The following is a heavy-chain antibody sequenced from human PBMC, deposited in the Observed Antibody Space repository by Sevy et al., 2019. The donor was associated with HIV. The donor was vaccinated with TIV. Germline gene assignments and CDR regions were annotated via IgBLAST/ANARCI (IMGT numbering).Heavy chain of an antibody. CDR2: IYDSGSN. CDR3: AVRKPNSRSMNYYYYYMDV. CDR1: GCSISSSRNY. J-gene: IGHJ6*03. Sequence: GSLRLSCTVSGCSISSSRNYWGWLRQAQGKELVWIRSIYDSGSNYYNPSLKGRVTISVDTSKNQFPLKLSSVTTADTAVYYCAVRKPNSRSMNYYYYYMDVWGKGTTVTVSS. V-gene: IGHV4-39*01. D-gene: IGHD2-8*01.